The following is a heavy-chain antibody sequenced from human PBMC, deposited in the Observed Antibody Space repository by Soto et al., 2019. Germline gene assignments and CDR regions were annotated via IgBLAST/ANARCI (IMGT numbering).Heavy chain of an antibody. CDR3: ARVYSDSSLVAFDI. D-gene: IGHD3-22*01. CDR1: CGCISSSNW. V-gene: IGHV4-4*02. J-gene: IGHJ3*02. Sequence: SETMSLTCAVSCGCISSSNWWRWVRPPPGKGLEWIGEIYHSGSTNYNPSLKSRVTISVDKSKNQFSLKLSSVTAADTAVYYCARVYSDSSLVAFDIWGQGTVVTVSS. CDR2: IYHSGST.